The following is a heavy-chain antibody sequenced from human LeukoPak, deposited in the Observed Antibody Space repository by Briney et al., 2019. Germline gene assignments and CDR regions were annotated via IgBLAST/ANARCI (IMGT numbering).Heavy chain of an antibody. D-gene: IGHD2-2*03. CDR3: ARDGYCSSSTCIGWFDP. Sequence: ASVKVSCKASGYTFTNYYLHWVRQAPGQGLEWMGWINPNSGGTNYAQKSQGRVTMTRDASISTAYMDLSRLRSDDTAVYYCARDGYCSSSTCIGWFDPWGQGALVTVSS. CDR1: GYTFTNYY. V-gene: IGHV1-2*02. J-gene: IGHJ5*02. CDR2: INPNSGGT.